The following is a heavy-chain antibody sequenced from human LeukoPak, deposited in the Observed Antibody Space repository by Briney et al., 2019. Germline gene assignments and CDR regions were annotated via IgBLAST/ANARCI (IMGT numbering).Heavy chain of an antibody. Sequence: ASVKVSCKASGYTFTSYYMHWVRQAPGQGLDWMGIITPSGGSTSYAQKFQGRVTMTRDTSTSTVYMELSSLRSEDTAVYYCARVGYDYVWGSYRHLYYFDYWGQGTLVTVSS. J-gene: IGHJ4*02. V-gene: IGHV1-46*01. D-gene: IGHD3-16*02. CDR2: ITPSGGST. CDR1: GYTFTSYY. CDR3: ARVGYDYVWGSYRHLYYFDY.